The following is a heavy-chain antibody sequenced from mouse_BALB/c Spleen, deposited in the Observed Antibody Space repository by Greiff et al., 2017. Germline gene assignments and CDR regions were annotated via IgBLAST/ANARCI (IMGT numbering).Heavy chain of an antibody. D-gene: IGHD1-2*01. Sequence: EVKLMESGGGLVQPGGSRKLSCAASGFTFSSFGMHWVRQAPEKGLEWVAYISSGSSTIYYADTVKGRFTISRDNPKNTLFLQMTSLRSEDTAMYYCARARIITTVFDYWGQGTTLTVSS. CDR1: GFTFSSFG. CDR3: ARARIITTVFDY. J-gene: IGHJ2*01. V-gene: IGHV5-17*02. CDR2: ISSGSSTI.